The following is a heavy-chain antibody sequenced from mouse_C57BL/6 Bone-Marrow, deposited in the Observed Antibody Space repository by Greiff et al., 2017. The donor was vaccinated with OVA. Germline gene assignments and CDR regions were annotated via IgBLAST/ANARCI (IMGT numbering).Heavy chain of an antibody. D-gene: IGHD1-1*01. V-gene: IGHV1-81*01. J-gene: IGHJ1*03. CDR3: ARDGSRFYWYFDV. CDR2: IYPRSGNT. CDR1: GYTFTSYG. Sequence: VQLVESGAELARPGASVKLSCKASGYTFTSYGISWVKQRTGQGLEWIGEIYPRSGNTYYNEKFKGKATLTADKSSSTAYMELRSLTSEDSAVYFCARDGSRFYWYFDVWGTGTTVTVSS.